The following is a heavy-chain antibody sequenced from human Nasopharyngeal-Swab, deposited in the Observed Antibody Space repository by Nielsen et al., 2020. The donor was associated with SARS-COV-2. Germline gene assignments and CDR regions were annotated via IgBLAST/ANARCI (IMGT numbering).Heavy chain of an antibody. CDR3: AKDRLPDGAWDIDY. V-gene: IGHV3-23*01. CDR2: ISASDYTT. D-gene: IGHD2-21*02. Sequence: GESLKIPCAASGFTFRSYAISWVRQAPGKGLEWVSVISASDYTTYYADSVKGRFTISRDNSKNTLYLQMNSLRAEDTATYYCAKDRLPDGAWDIDYWGQGTLVTVSP. CDR1: GFTFRSYA. J-gene: IGHJ4*02.